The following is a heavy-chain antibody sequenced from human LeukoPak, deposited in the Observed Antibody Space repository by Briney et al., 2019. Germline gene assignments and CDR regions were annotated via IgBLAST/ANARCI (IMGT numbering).Heavy chain of an antibody. J-gene: IGHJ4*02. Sequence: GASVKVSCKASGYTFTSEAIHWVRQAPGQSLEWMGWISGGTENTKYSEKFQDRVTITRDTSASTVYMELSGLKFEDTAVYYCAKDNYHESGGYYYYFDYWGQGTLVTVSS. CDR3: AKDNYHESGGYYYYFDY. V-gene: IGHV1-3*01. CDR2: ISGGTENT. CDR1: GYTFTSEA. D-gene: IGHD3-22*01.